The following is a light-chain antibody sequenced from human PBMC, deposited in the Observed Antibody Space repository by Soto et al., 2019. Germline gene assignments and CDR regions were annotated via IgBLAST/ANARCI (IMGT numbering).Light chain of an antibody. V-gene: IGLV2-11*01. CDR2: DVS. CDR3: CSYAGSSTFPYV. Sequence: QSALTQPRSVSGSPGQSVTISCTGTSSDVGGYNYVSWYQQHPGKAPKLMIYDVSKRPSGVPDRFSGSKSGNTASLTISGLQAEDEADYYCCSYAGSSTFPYVFGTGTKLTVL. J-gene: IGLJ1*01. CDR1: SSDVGGYNY.